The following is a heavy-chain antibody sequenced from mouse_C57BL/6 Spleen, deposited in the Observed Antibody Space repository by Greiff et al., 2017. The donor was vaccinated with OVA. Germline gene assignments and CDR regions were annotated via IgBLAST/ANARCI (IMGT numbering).Heavy chain of an antibody. J-gene: IGHJ4*01. D-gene: IGHD3-2*02. CDR3: ARGSGYPYYYAMDY. V-gene: IGHV1-82*01. CDR2: IYPGDGDT. Sequence: QVQLQQSGPELVKPGASVKLSCKASGYAFTSSWMNWVKQRPGQGLEWIGWIYPGDGDTNYNGKFKGKATLTVDKSSSTAYMQLSSLTSEDSAVYVCARGSGYPYYYAMDYWGQGTSVTVSS. CDR1: GYAFTSSW.